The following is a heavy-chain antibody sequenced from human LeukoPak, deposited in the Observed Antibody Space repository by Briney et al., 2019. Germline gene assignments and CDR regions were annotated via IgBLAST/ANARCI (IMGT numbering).Heavy chain of an antibody. D-gene: IGHD3-22*01. CDR2: INYNGNVN. J-gene: IGHJ4*02. CDR3: ARGGDSSGYYYEGDGFDY. V-gene: IGHV3-7*03. Sequence: GGPLRLSCAASGFTFSSYWMNWARQAPGKGLEWVASINYNGNVNYYVDSVKGRFTISRDNAKNSLYLQMSNLRAEDTAVYFCARGGDSSGYYYEGDGFDYWGQGTLVTVSS. CDR1: GFTFSSYW.